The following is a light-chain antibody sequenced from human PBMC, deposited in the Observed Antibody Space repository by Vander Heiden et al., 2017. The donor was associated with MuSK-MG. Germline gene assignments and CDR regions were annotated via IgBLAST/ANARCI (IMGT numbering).Light chain of an antibody. CDR1: QTILTY. J-gene: IGKJ1*01. V-gene: IGKV1-39*01. Sequence: DIHTTHSPSSLSASVGDRVTIPCRASQTILTYLNWYQQKPGKAPKLLIYAASSLQSGVPSRFSGSGSGTDFTLTISSLQPEDFATYYCQQSDSTPQTFGQGTKVEIK. CDR3: QQSDSTPQT. CDR2: AAS.